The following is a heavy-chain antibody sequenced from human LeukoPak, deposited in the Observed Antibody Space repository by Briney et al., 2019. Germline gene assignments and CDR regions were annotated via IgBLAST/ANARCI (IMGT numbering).Heavy chain of an antibody. J-gene: IGHJ5*02. D-gene: IGHD2-2*01. V-gene: IGHV1-8*03. Sequence: ASVKVSCKASGYTFTSYDINWVRQATGQGLEWMGWMNPNSGNTGYAQKFQGRVTITRNTSISTAHMELSSLRSEDTAVYYCARGLEVVPAAIWFDPWGQGTLVTVSS. CDR3: ARGLEVVPAAIWFDP. CDR1: GYTFTSYD. CDR2: MNPNSGNT.